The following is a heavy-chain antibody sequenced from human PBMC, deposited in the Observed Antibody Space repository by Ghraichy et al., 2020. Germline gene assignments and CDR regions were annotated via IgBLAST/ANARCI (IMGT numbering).Heavy chain of an antibody. D-gene: IGHD7-27*01. J-gene: IGHJ2*01. CDR1: GGSFSGHY. CDR3: VRGVNWGTYWYFDI. Sequence: SETLSLTCAVYGGSFSGHYWTLIRQPPGKGLEWIGEINHSGNTDYNPSLKSRVTISVDTSKNQFSLKLTSVTAADTAVYYCVRGVNWGTYWYFDIWGRGTLVTVSS. CDR2: INHSGNT. V-gene: IGHV4-34*01.